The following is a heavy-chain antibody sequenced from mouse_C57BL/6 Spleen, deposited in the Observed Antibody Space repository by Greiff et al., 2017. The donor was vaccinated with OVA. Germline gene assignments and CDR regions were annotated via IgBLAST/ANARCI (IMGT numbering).Heavy chain of an antibody. J-gene: IGHJ1*03. Sequence: EESGPGLVKPSQSLSLTCSVTGYSITSGYYWNWIRQFPGNKLEWMGYISYDGSNNYNPSLKNRISITRDTSKNQFFLKLNSVTTEDTATYYCARESGSGYFDVWGTGTTVTVSS. D-gene: IGHD1-1*01. CDR2: ISYDGSN. V-gene: IGHV3-6*01. CDR1: GYSITSGYY. CDR3: ARESGSGYFDV.